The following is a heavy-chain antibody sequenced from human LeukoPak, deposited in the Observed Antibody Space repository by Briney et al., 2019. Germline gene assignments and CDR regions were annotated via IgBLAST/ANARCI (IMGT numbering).Heavy chain of an antibody. V-gene: IGHV3-23*01. CDR3: AKPCRSGLSPFDAFDI. J-gene: IGHJ3*02. Sequence: GGSLRLSCVASGFTLSSYMMSWVRQAPGKGLEWVSANSGSGDSTYYADSVKGRFTISRDNSKNTLYLQMNSLRAEDTAVYYCAKPCRSGLSPFDAFDIWGQGTMVTVSS. CDR1: GFTLSSYM. CDR2: NSGSGDST. D-gene: IGHD6-19*01.